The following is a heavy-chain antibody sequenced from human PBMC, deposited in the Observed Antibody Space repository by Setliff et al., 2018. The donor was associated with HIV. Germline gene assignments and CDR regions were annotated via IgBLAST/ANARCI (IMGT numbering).Heavy chain of an antibody. CDR2: INHSGST. J-gene: IGHJ6*03. Sequence: SETLSLTCAVYGESFSGYYWTWIRQSPGKGLEWIGEINHSGSTNYNPPLKSRVTISVDTSKNQFSLKLHSMTAADTAVYFCARGRAYSSGWGLLRNYYMDVWSKGTTVTVSS. CDR1: GESFSGYY. D-gene: IGHD6-19*01. V-gene: IGHV4-34*01. CDR3: ARGRAYSSGWGLLRNYYMDV.